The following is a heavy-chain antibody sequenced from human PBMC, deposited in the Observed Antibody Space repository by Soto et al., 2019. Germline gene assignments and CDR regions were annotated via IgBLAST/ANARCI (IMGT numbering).Heavy chain of an antibody. D-gene: IGHD2-15*01. Sequence: PGESLKISCNGSGYIFLSYWIGWVRQMPGRGLEWMGIIYPDDSDTRYSPSFQGQVTISADKSISTAYLQWSSLKASDTALYYCARRYCSGGSCQDWFDPWGQGTLVTVSS. CDR2: IYPDDSDT. V-gene: IGHV5-51*01. CDR1: GYIFLSYW. J-gene: IGHJ5*02. CDR3: ARRYCSGGSCQDWFDP.